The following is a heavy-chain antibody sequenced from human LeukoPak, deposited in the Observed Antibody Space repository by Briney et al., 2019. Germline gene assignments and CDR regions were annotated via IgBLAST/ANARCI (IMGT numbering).Heavy chain of an antibody. CDR3: ARWDSSSWYPYFDY. Sequence: ASVKVSCKASGYTFTSYGISWVRQAPGQGLEWMGWISAYSGNTNYAQKLQGRVTMTTDTSTSTAYMELRGLRSDDTAVYYCARWDSSSWYPYFDYWGQGTLVTVSS. D-gene: IGHD6-13*01. V-gene: IGHV1-18*01. CDR1: GYTFTSYG. CDR2: ISAYSGNT. J-gene: IGHJ4*02.